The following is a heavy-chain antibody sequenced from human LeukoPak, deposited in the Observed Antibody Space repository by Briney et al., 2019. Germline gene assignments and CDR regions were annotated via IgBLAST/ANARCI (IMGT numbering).Heavy chain of an antibody. CDR3: AREWVAARRADV. V-gene: IGHV4-34*01. Sequence: SETLSLTCAVYGGSFSGYYWSWIRQPPGKGLEWIGEINHSGSTNYNPSLKSRVTISVDTSKNQFSLKLSSVTAADTAVYYCAREWVAARRADVWGKGTTVIVSS. CDR2: INHSGST. D-gene: IGHD6-6*01. CDR1: GGSFSGYY. J-gene: IGHJ6*04.